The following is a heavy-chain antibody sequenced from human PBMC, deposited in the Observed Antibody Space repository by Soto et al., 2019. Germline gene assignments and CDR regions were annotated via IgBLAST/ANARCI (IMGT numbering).Heavy chain of an antibody. Sequence: SETLSLTCAVYGGSFSGYYWSWIRQPPGKGLEWIGEINHSGSTNYNPSLKSRVTISVDTSKNQFSLKLSSVTAADTAVYYCARGQKLKWLYVSWFDPWGQGTLVTVSS. J-gene: IGHJ5*02. CDR3: ARGQKLKWLYVSWFDP. CDR1: GGSFSGYY. V-gene: IGHV4-34*01. CDR2: INHSGST. D-gene: IGHD3-22*01.